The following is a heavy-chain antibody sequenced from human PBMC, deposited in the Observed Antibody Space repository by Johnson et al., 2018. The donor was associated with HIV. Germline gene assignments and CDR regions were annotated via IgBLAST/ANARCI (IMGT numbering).Heavy chain of an antibody. CDR1: GFTFNRYG. Sequence: QMMLVESGGGVVQPGRSLRLSCAASGFTFNRYGMHWVRQAPGKGLEWVAFISHYESIEYYVDSVKGRFTISRDNPWNTLYLQMNNLTSEDTAVYYCAKSVVGVLVGNNDDAFDMWGQGTMVTVSS. CDR3: AKSVVGVLVGNNDDAFDM. D-gene: IGHD2-21*01. CDR2: ISHYESIE. J-gene: IGHJ3*02. V-gene: IGHV3-30*18.